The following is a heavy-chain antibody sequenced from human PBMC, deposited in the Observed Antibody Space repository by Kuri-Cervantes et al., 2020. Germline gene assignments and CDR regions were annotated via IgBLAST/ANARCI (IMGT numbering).Heavy chain of an antibody. V-gene: IGHV3-33*01. CDR3: ARDGRDPESRDWGYGMDV. CDR1: GFTFSSSG. J-gene: IGHJ6*02. Sequence: GESLKISCAASGFTFSSSGMHWVRQAPGKGLEWVAVIWDDGSNKHYVDSVKGRFTISRDNSKNTLYLQMNSLRAEDTAVYYCARDGRDPESRDWGYGMDVWGQGTTVTVSS. CDR2: IWDDGSNK. D-gene: IGHD3-16*01.